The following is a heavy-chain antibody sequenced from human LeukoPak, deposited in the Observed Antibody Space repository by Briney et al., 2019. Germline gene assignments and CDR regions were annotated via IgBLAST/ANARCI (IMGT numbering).Heavy chain of an antibody. D-gene: IGHD2-15*01. CDR1: GGSISSVVYY. V-gene: IGHV4-31*03. Sequence: SQTLSLTCTVSGGSISSVVYYCSLIRQHPGKGLEWIGYIYYSGSTYYNPSLKSRVTISVDTSKNQFSLKLSSVTAADTAVYYCATYCSGGSCPSYYFDYWGQGTLVTVSS. CDR2: IYYSGST. CDR3: ATYCSGGSCPSYYFDY. J-gene: IGHJ4*02.